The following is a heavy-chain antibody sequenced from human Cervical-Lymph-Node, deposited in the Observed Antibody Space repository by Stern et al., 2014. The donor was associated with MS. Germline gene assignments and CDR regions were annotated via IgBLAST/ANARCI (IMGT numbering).Heavy chain of an antibody. J-gene: IGHJ5*02. CDR1: GFAFSNAY. CDR3: TTLYNVDTSIVRTST. V-gene: IGHV3-15*01. D-gene: IGHD5-18*01. Sequence: EVQLVESGGGLVKPGGSLRLSCAASGFAFSNAYMNWVRQAPGKGLEWVGRIKTKTQGGTTDYAAPVKGRFTISRDDSKNALYVQMDSLKIEDTAVYYCTTLYNVDTSIVRTSTWGQGTLVTVSP. CDR2: IKTKTQGGTT.